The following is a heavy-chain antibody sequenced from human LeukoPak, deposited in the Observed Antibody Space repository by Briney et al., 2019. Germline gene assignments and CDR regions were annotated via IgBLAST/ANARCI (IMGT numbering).Heavy chain of an antibody. Sequence: SETLSLTCTVSGASISSYYWSWIRQPPGKGLEWIGFIYTSGSTNYNPSLKSRVTISVDTSKNQFTSKNQFSLKLTSVTAADTAVYCCARHYSGSYSPFDYWGQGTLVTVSS. J-gene: IGHJ4*02. V-gene: IGHV4-4*09. CDR1: GASISSYY. CDR3: ARHYSGSYSPFDY. D-gene: IGHD1-26*01. CDR2: IYTSGST.